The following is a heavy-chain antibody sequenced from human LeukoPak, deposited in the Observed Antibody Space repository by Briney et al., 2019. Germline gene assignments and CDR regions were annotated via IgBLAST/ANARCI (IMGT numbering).Heavy chain of an antibody. CDR1: GFTFSSYS. J-gene: IGHJ4*02. V-gene: IGHV3-48*01. CDR3: ARDSPSPTFTIFGVVPY. Sequence: GGSLRLSCAASGFTFSSYSMNWVRQAPGKGLEWVSYISSSSSTIYYADSVKGRFTISRDNAKNSLYLQMNSLRAEDTAVYYCARDSPSPTFTIFGVVPYWGQGTLVTVSS. D-gene: IGHD3-3*01. CDR2: ISSSSSTI.